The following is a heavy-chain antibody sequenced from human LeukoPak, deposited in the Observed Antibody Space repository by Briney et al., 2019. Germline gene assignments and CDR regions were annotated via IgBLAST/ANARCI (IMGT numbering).Heavy chain of an antibody. Sequence: GASVKVSYKASGFTLINSAVQWVRQARGQRLEWVGWIIVGSGQTRYAQKFQERVTITRDMSTSTAFLELSSLRSEDSAVYYCAAGDTLVRGVIIPFAPWGQGTLVTVSS. CDR2: IIVGSGQT. CDR1: GFTLINSA. CDR3: AAGDTLVRGVIIPFAP. J-gene: IGHJ5*02. D-gene: IGHD3-10*01. V-gene: IGHV1-58*01.